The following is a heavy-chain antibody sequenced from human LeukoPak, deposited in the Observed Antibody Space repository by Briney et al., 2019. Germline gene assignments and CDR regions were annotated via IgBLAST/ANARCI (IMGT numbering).Heavy chain of an antibody. CDR1: GFTVSTSY. V-gene: IGHV3-66*01. Sequence: PGGSLRLSCAVSGFTVSTSYMSWVRQAPGKGLEWVSVIHRSGNTYYADSVKGRFTISRDNSRNTLSLQMNGLRGEDTAIYYCARDGPIEGATLFDFWGQGTLVTVST. J-gene: IGHJ4*02. CDR3: ARDGPIEGATLFDF. D-gene: IGHD1-26*01. CDR2: IHRSGNT.